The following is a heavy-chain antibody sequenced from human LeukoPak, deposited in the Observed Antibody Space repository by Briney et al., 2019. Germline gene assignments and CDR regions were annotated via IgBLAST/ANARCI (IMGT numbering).Heavy chain of an antibody. D-gene: IGHD5/OR15-5a*01. V-gene: IGHV4-59*01. CDR1: GSSISSYY. J-gene: IGHJ3*02. CDR2: IYYIGTT. CDR3: ARCVRRNAFDI. Sequence: SETLSLTCTVSGSSISSYYWNWIRQPPGKGLEWIGYIYYIGTTNYNPSLKSRVTISVDTSKNQFSLKLSSVTAADTAVYYCARCVRRNAFDIWGQGTMVTVSS.